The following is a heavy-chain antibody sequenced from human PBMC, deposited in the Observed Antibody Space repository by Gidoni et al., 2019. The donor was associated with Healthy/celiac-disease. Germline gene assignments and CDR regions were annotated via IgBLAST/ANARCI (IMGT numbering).Heavy chain of an antibody. Sequence: QVQLVQSGAAVKKPGASVKVSCKASGYTFTSYAMHWVRQAPGQRLEWMGWINPGNGNTKYSQKFQGRVTITRDTSASTAYMELSSLRSEDTAVYYCARQMYYYDSSGYLHWGQGTLVTVSS. D-gene: IGHD3-22*01. CDR3: ARQMYYYDSSGYLH. CDR2: INPGNGNT. J-gene: IGHJ4*02. CDR1: GYTFTSYA. V-gene: IGHV1-3*01.